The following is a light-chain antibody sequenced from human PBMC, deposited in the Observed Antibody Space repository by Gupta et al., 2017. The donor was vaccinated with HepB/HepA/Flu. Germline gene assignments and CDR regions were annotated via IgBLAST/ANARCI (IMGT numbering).Light chain of an antibody. Sequence: IQMTQSPSSLSASVGDRVTITCRASQGISSYLALYQQKPGKVPKHLISSASALQSGVPSRFSDSGFGRDFSLGIISLQREDVATYCCEKEDSAPRTFGQRTRVEVK. CDR2: SAS. CDR3: EKEDSAPRT. CDR1: QGISSY. J-gene: IGKJ1*01. V-gene: IGKV1-27*01.